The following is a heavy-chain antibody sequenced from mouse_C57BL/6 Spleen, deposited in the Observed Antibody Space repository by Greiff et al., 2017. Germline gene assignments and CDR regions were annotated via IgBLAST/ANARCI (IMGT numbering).Heavy chain of an antibody. CDR3: ARQNDLYAMDY. CDR1: GFTFSDYG. V-gene: IGHV5-15*01. J-gene: IGHJ4*01. Sequence: EVQLVESGGGLVQPGGSLKLSCAASGFTFSDYGMAWVRQAPRKGPEWVAFISNLAYSIYYADTVTGRFTISRENAKNTLYLEMSSLRSEDTAMYYCARQNDLYAMDYWGQGTSVTVSS. D-gene: IGHD2-3*01. CDR2: ISNLAYSI.